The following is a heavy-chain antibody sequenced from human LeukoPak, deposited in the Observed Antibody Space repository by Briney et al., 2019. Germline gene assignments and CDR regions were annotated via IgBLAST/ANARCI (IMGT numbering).Heavy chain of an antibody. Sequence: GASVTVSCKASGYTFTSYGISWVRQAPGQGLEWMGWISAYNGNTNYAQKLQGRVTMTTDTSTSTAYMELRSLRSDDTAVYYCARRRDTAMAGQSWFDPWGQGTLVTGSS. CDR3: ARRRDTAMAGQSWFDP. CDR1: GYTFTSYG. D-gene: IGHD5-18*01. CDR2: ISAYNGNT. V-gene: IGHV1-18*01. J-gene: IGHJ5*02.